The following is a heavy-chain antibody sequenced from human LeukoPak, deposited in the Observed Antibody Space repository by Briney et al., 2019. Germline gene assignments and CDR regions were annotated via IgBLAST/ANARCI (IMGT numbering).Heavy chain of an antibody. J-gene: IGHJ3*02. CDR1: GFTFSSYA. V-gene: IGHV3-30-3*01. CDR3: ARVSSGWYDAFDI. D-gene: IGHD6-19*01. CDR2: ISYDGSNK. Sequence: PGGSLRLSCAASGFTFSSYAMHWVRQAPGKGLEWVAVISYDGSNKYYADSVKGRFTISRDNSKNTLYLQMNSLRAEDTAVYYCARVSSGWYDAFDIWGQGTMVTVSS.